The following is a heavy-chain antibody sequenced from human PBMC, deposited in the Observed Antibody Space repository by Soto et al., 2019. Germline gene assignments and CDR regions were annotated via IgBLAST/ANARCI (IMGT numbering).Heavy chain of an antibody. D-gene: IGHD6-13*01. CDR3: AKVYSSSWYPAEYFQH. J-gene: IGHJ1*01. CDR2: ISYDGSNK. V-gene: IGHV3-30*18. Sequence: QVQLVESGGGVVQPGRSLRLSCAASGFSFSSYGMHWVRQAPGNGLEWVAVISYDGSNKYYADSVKGRFTISRDNSKNTLYLQMNSLRAEDTAVYYCAKVYSSSWYPAEYFQHWGQGTLVTVSS. CDR1: GFSFSSYG.